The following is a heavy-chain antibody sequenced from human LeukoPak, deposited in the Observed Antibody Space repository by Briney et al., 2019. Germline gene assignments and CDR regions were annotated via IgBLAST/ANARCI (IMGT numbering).Heavy chain of an antibody. D-gene: IGHD5-24*01. Sequence: PGGSLRLSCVVSGFTFSSYEMNWVRQAPGKGLEWLSHISISGSSIQYADSVKGRFTISRDNAKNSLYLQMNSLRAEDTAVYYCARTRDGPFDYWGQGTLVTVSP. J-gene: IGHJ4*02. CDR3: ARTRDGPFDY. CDR1: GFTFSSYE. CDR2: ISISGSSI. V-gene: IGHV3-48*03.